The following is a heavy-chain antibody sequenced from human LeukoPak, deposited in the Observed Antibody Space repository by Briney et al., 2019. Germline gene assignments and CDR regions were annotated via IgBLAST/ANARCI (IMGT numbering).Heavy chain of an antibody. V-gene: IGHV3-30-3*02. J-gene: IGHJ4*02. CDR1: GFTFSSYA. Sequence: PGGSLRLSCAASGFTFSSYAMHWVRQAPGKGLEWVAVISYDGSNKYYADSVKGRFTISRDNSKNTLYLQMNSLRAEDTAVYYCAKSAGGKTASFDYWGQGTLVTVSS. CDR2: ISYDGSNK. CDR3: AKSAGGKTASFDY. D-gene: IGHD1-26*01.